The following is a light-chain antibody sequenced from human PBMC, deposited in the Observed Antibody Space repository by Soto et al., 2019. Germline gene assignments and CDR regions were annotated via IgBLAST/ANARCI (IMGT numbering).Light chain of an antibody. CDR1: RSIATN. Sequence: EIVMTQSPETLSVSPGERDTLSCRASRSIATNLAWYQQKPGQPPRLLIYGEYNRATGFPARFSGSGTGPEFTCTISSPQLGDFAVYACQQYSNWPWTIGPGTTVDI. J-gene: IGKJ1*01. CDR3: QQYSNWPWT. V-gene: IGKV3-15*01. CDR2: GEY.